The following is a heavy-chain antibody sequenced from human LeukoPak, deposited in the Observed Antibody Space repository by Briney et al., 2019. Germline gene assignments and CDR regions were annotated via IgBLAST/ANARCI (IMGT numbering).Heavy chain of an antibody. CDR3: ARDRDLYGDQFDY. J-gene: IGHJ4*02. D-gene: IGHD4-17*01. CDR1: GFTFSSYG. Sequence: PGGSLRLSCAASGFTFSSYGMHWVRQAPGKGLEWVAVIWYDGSNKYYADSVKGRFTISRDNSKNTLYLQMNSLRAEDTAVYYCARDRDLYGDQFDYWGQGTLVTVSS. CDR2: IWYDGSNK. V-gene: IGHV3-33*01.